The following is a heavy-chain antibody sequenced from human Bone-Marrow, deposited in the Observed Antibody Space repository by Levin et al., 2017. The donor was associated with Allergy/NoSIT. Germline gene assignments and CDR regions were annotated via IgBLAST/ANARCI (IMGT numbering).Heavy chain of an antibody. D-gene: IGHD6-19*01. CDR3: ARDRSSGWPAFDY. CDR2: ISSSSSYI. V-gene: IGHV3-21*01. J-gene: IGHJ4*02. CDR1: GFTFSSYS. Sequence: GESLKISCAASGFTFSSYSMNWVRQAPGKGLEWVSSISSSSSYIYYADSVKGRFTISRDNAKNSLYLQMNSLRAEDTAVYYCARDRSSGWPAFDYWGQGTLVTVSS.